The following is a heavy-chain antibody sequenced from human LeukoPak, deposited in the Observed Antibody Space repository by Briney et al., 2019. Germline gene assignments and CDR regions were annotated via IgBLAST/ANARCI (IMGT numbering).Heavy chain of an antibody. J-gene: IGHJ5*02. Sequence: PSETLSLTCAVYGGSLSHYYWSWIRQPPGNGLEWIGEINHSGNNNYNPSLKSRVTISVDMSKNQFSLELTSVTAADTAVYYCARGPASGSNFAWFDPWGQGTLVTVSS. CDR1: GGSLSHYY. D-gene: IGHD3-10*01. V-gene: IGHV4-34*01. CDR3: ARGPASGSNFAWFDP. CDR2: INHSGNN.